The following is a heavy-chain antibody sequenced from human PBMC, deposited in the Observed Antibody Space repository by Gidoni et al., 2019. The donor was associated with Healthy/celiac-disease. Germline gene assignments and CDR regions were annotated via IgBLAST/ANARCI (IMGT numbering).Heavy chain of an antibody. D-gene: IGHD3-22*01. Sequence: QVQLVQSGAEVKKPGASVKVSCKASGYTFTSYAMHWVRQAPGQRLEWMGWINAGNGNTKYSQEFQGRVTITRDTSASTAYMELSSLRSEDTAVYYCARAYYYDSSGYEGVDAFDIWGQGTMVTVSS. J-gene: IGHJ3*02. V-gene: IGHV1-3*01. CDR1: GYTFTSYA. CDR3: ARAYYYDSSGYEGVDAFDI. CDR2: INAGNGNT.